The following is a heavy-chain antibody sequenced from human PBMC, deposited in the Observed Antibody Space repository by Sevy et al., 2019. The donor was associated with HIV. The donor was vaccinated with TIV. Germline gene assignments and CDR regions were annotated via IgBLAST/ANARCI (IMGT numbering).Heavy chain of an antibody. CDR2: ISNDGSDK. J-gene: IGHJ6*02. CDR3: ANSRGRYDGSSCLYYYYALDV. Sequence: GGSLRLSCAASGFTFSRLGMHWVRQAPGRGLEWVAIISNDGSDKDYADSVKGRFTISRDNSKDTLYLQMNSLRLEDTAVYYCANSRGRYDGSSCLYYYYALDVWGQGTTVTVSS. V-gene: IGHV3-30*18. CDR1: GFTFSRLG. D-gene: IGHD6-13*01.